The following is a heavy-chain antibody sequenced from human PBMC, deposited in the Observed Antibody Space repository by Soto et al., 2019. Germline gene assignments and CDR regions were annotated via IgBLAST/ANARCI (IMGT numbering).Heavy chain of an antibody. D-gene: IGHD4-17*01. Sequence: QVQLQESGPGLVRPSETLSLTCAVSGGSVSSGLYYWTWIRQPPGKGLEWIGYVYHSGSTNYNTYLESRVTISLDTSKNRFSLRLSSVTAADTAVYYCARDDSATVTTYRNYYSYFGLDVWGQGTTVTVSS. J-gene: IGHJ6*02. CDR2: VYHSGST. V-gene: IGHV4-61*01. CDR3: ARDDSATVTTYRNYYSYFGLDV. CDR1: GGSVSSGLYY.